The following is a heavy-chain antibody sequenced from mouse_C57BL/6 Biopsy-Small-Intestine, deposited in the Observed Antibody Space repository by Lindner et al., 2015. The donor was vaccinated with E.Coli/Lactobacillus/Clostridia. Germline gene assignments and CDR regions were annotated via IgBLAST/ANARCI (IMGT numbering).Heavy chain of an antibody. D-gene: IGHD1-1*01. CDR2: IIPIFGTA. CDR1: GGTFSSYA. J-gene: IGHJ1*01. V-gene: IGHV1-81*01. Sequence: SVKVSCKASGGTFSSYAISWVRQAPGQGLEWMGRIIPIFGTANYAQKFQGRVTITADESTSTAYMELSSLRSEDTAVYYCARAYRGYSSGWYYYGMDVWGQGTTVTVSS. CDR3: ARAYRGYSSGWYYYGMDV.